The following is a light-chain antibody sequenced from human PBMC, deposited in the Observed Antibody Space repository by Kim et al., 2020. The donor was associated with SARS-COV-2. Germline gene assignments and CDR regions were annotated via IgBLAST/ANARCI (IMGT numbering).Light chain of an antibody. V-gene: IGLV3-19*01. Sequence: SSELTQDXXXSVALGQTVRITCQGDSLRSYYASWYQQKRGQAPVLVIYGKNNRPSGIPDRFSGSSSGNTASLTITGAQAEDEADYYCNSRDSSGNHVVFGGGTQLTVL. J-gene: IGLJ2*01. CDR1: SLRSYY. CDR3: NSRDSSGNHVV. CDR2: GKN.